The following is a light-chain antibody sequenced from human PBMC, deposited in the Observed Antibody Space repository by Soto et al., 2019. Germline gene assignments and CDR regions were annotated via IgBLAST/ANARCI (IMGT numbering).Light chain of an antibody. CDR3: QQYGHSSRGT. V-gene: IGKV3D-20*01. J-gene: IGKJ4*01. CDR2: DAY. Sequence: EVVLTQSPATLSLSPGERATLSCGASQTVSSNYLAWYQRKPGLAPRLLIYDAYTRATGIPDRFRRSGSGTDFTLTISRLEPEDVAVYSCQQYGHSSRGTFGGGTKVEIK. CDR1: QTVSSNY.